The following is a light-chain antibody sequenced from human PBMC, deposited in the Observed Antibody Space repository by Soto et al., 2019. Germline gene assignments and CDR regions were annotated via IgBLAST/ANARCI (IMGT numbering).Light chain of an antibody. CDR1: SSNIGGNT. CDR3: SASDDSRNGDV. Sequence: QSVLTQPPSASGTPGQRVTISWTGSSSNIGGNTVSWYKQFPGTAAKLLTYTNNQRPSGVLDRLSAYKSDTSASLAISALQSEDEAHYSCSASDDSRNGDVFGTGTKVTVL. CDR2: TNN. V-gene: IGLV1-44*01. J-gene: IGLJ1*01.